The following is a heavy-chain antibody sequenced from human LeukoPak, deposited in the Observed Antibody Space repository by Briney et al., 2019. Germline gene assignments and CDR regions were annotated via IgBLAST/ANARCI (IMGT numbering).Heavy chain of an antibody. CDR3: ANSNGYGLVGI. D-gene: IGHD3-10*01. CDR2: IFYSGST. J-gene: IGHJ3*02. CDR1: GGSISTSNYY. Sequence: SETLSLTCTVSGGSISTSNYYWGWIRQPPGRGLEWIGNIFYSGSTYYSPSLRSRVTISLDTSRNQFSLKLNSVTAADTAVYYCANSNGYGLVGIWGQGTMVTVSS. V-gene: IGHV4-39*07.